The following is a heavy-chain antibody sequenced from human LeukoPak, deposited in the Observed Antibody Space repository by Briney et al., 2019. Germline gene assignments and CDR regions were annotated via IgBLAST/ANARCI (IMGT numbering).Heavy chain of an antibody. Sequence: PGGSLRLSCAASGFTFSNYAMSWVRQAPGKGLEWVSSITGSGGNTYYVDSVKGRFTISRDNSKNTLFLQMNSLRAEDTAVYHCASRDTSGYYLYRCLSNWGQGTLVTVSS. CDR1: GFTFSNYA. V-gene: IGHV3-23*01. J-gene: IGHJ4*02. D-gene: IGHD3-22*01. CDR2: ITGSGGNT. CDR3: ASRDTSGYYLYRCLSN.